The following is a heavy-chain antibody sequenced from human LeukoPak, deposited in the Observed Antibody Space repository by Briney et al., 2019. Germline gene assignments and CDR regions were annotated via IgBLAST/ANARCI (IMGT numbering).Heavy chain of an antibody. V-gene: IGHV4-61*01. Sequence: SETLSLTCTVSGGSVSSGSYYWSWIRQPPGNGLEWIGYIYYSGSTNYNPSLKSRVTISVDTSKNQFSLKLSSVTAADTAVYYCARLYDSSGYYWPTGFDAWGQGTLVTVSS. D-gene: IGHD3-22*01. J-gene: IGHJ5*02. CDR2: IYYSGST. CDR3: ARLYDSSGYYWPTGFDA. CDR1: GGSVSSGSYY.